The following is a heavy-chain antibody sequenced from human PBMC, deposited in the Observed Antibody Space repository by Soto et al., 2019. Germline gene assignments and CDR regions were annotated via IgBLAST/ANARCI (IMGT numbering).Heavy chain of an antibody. D-gene: IGHD6-19*01. V-gene: IGHV3-21*01. CDR1: GFTFSSYS. CDR2: ISSSRYI. J-gene: IGHJ4*02. CDR3: VREACSGWAY. Sequence: EVQLVESGGGLVKPGGSLRLSCAASGFTFSSYSMNWVRQAPGKGLEWVSTISSSRYIYYVDSVKGRFTISRDNARNSLDLQMNSLRVEDTAVYYCVREACSGWAYWGQGTMVTVSS.